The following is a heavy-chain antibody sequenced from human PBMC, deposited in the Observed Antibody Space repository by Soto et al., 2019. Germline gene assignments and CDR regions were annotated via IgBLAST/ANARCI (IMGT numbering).Heavy chain of an antibody. CDR2: ISYDGSNK. J-gene: IGHJ4*02. D-gene: IGHD3-10*01. Sequence: QVQLVESGGGVVQPGRSLRLSCAASGFTFSSYAMHWVRQAPGKGLEWVAVISYDGSNKYYADSVKGRFTISRDNSKNTLYLQMNSLRAEDTAVYYCARAYGTMVRGVVGDFWGQGTLVTVSS. CDR3: ARAYGTMVRGVVGDF. V-gene: IGHV3-30-3*01. CDR1: GFTFSSYA.